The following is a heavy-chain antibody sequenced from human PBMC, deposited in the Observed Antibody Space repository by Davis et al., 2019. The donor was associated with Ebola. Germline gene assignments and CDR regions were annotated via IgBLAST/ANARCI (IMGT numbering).Heavy chain of an antibody. J-gene: IGHJ5*02. CDR1: GYTFTTYA. CDR2: INAGNGNT. V-gene: IGHV1-3*01. CDR3: ARDIVVVPAASPGWFDP. D-gene: IGHD2-2*01. Sequence: ASVKVSCKASGYTFTTYAIHWVRQAPGQRLEWMGWINAGNGNTKYSQKFQGRVTITRDTSATTAYMDLSSLRSEDTAVYYCARDIVVVPAASPGWFDPWGQGTLVTVSS.